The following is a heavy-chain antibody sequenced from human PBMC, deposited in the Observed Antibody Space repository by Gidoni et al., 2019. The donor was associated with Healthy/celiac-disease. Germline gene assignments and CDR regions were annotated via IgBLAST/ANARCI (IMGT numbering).Heavy chain of an antibody. D-gene: IGHD3-22*01. CDR3: AVITYYYDSSGYPGDY. Sequence: QVQLVQSGAEVKKPGASVKVSCKASGYTFTSYGISWVRQAPGQGLEWMGWISAYNGNTNYAQKLQGRVTMTTDTSTSTAYMELRSLRSDDTAVYYCAVITYYYDSSGYPGDYWGQGTLVTVSS. CDR1: GYTFTSYG. V-gene: IGHV1-18*04. CDR2: ISAYNGNT. J-gene: IGHJ4*02.